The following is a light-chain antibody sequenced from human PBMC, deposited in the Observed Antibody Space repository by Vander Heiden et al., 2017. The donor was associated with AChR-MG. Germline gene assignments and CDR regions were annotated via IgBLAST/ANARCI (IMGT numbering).Light chain of an antibody. CDR3: MQALQTPPPT. CDR1: QSLLHSNGYNY. CDR2: LGS. Sequence: DIVMTHSPLPLPVTPGEPASIPCRSSQSLLHSNGYNYLDWYLQKPGQSPQLLIYLGSNRASGVPDRFSGSGSGTDFTLKISRVEAEDVGVYYGMQALQTPPPTFGHGTRLEIK. J-gene: IGKJ5*01. V-gene: IGKV2-28*01.